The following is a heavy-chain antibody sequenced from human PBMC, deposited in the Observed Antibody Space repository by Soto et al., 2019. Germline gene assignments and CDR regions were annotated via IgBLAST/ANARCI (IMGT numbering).Heavy chain of an antibody. V-gene: IGHV3-7*03. CDR1: GFTFSSYW. CDR2: IKQDGSEK. J-gene: IGHJ6*01. CDR3: ARAGYSGYDFYYGMDV. D-gene: IGHD5-12*01. Sequence: GGSLRLSCAASGFTFSSYWMSWVRQAPGKGLEWVANIKQDGSEKYYVDSVKGRFTISRDNAKNSLYLQMNSLRAEDTAVYYCARAGYSGYDFYYGMDVWGQGTTVTVSS.